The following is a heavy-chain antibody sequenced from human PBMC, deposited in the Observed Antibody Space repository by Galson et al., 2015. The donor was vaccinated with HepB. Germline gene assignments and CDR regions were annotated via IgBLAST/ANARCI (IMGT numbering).Heavy chain of an antibody. CDR3: ARADPIPIEYSSSSFPYYYYGIDV. J-gene: IGHJ6*02. D-gene: IGHD6-6*01. CDR1: GYSFTSYW. Sequence: QSGAEVKKPGESLKISCKGPGYSFTSYWIGWVRQMPGKGLEWMGIIYPGDSDTRYSPSFQGQVTISADKSISTAYLQWSSLKASDTAMYYCARADPIPIEYSSSSFPYYYYGIDVWGQGTTVTVSS. V-gene: IGHV5-51*03. CDR2: IYPGDSDT.